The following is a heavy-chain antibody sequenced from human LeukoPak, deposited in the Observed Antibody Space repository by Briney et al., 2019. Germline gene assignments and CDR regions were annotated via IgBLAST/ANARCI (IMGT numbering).Heavy chain of an antibody. V-gene: IGHV1-2*02. CDR1: GYTITVYY. D-gene: IGHD1-1*01. J-gene: IGHJ4*02. Sequence: ASVKVSCKASGYTITVYYMHWVRQAPGQGLEWMGWIDPNSGGTYYAQNFQGRVTMTRDTSISTAYMEISRLKSDDTAIYYCARQGTGGTTLDYWGQETLVTVSS. CDR2: IDPNSGGT. CDR3: ARQGTGGTTLDY.